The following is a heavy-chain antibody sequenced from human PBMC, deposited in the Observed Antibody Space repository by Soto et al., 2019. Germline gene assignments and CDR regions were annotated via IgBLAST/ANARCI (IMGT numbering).Heavy chain of an antibody. Sequence: PGWSLRLSCAASGFTFSSYGMHWVRQAPGKGLEWVAVISYDGSNKYYADSVKGRFTISRDNSKNTLYLQMNSLRAEDTAVYYCARDGEYDFWSGYPNRFDYWGQGTLVTVSS. V-gene: IGHV3-30*03. CDR3: ARDGEYDFWSGYPNRFDY. CDR2: ISYDGSNK. CDR1: GFTFSSYG. J-gene: IGHJ4*02. D-gene: IGHD3-3*01.